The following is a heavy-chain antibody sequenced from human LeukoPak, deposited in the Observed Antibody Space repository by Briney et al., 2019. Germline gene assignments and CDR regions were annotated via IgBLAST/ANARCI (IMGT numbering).Heavy chain of an antibody. J-gene: IGHJ6*02. V-gene: IGHV4-59*01. D-gene: IGHD4-23*01. CDR2: IYYSGST. CDR3: ARVGGSNYYYYGMDV. CDR1: GGSISNYY. Sequence: ASETLSLTCTVSGGSISNYYWSWIRQPPGKGLEWIGYIYYSGSTNYNPSLKSRVTISVDTSKDQFSLKLSSVTAADTAVYYCARVGGSNYYYYGMDVWGQGTTVTVSS.